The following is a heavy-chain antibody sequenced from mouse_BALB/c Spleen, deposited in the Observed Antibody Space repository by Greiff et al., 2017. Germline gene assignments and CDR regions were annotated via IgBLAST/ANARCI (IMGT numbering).Heavy chain of an antibody. V-gene: IGHV2-9*02. D-gene: IGHD2-1*01. Sequence: VQLKESGPGLVAPSQSLSITCTVSGFSLTSYGVHWVRQPPGKGLEWLGVIWAGGSTNYNSALMSRLSISKDNSKSQVFLKMNSLQTDDTAMYYCARGAVYYGNFGLFAYWGQGTLVTVSA. CDR3: ARGAVYYGNFGLFAY. CDR2: IWAGGST. CDR1: GFSLTSYG. J-gene: IGHJ3*01.